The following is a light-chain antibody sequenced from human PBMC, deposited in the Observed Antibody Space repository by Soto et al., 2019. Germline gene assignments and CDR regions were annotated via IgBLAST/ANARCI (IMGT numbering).Light chain of an antibody. CDR3: QQSGNSPIT. CDR2: GAS. Sequence: EIVLTQSPGTLSLSPGERATLSCRASQSVSSSYLAWYQQKPGQAPRILIYGASSRATGIPDRFSGSGSGTDFPLTISRLAPEDFAVYYCQQSGNSPITFGQGTRLEIK. V-gene: IGKV3-20*01. J-gene: IGKJ5*01. CDR1: QSVSSSY.